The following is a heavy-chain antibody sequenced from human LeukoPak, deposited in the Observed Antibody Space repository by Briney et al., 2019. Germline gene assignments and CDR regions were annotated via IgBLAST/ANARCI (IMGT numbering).Heavy chain of an antibody. CDR2: ISYDGSNK. D-gene: IGHD6-19*01. Sequence: GGSLRLFSAASGFTLSSCAMHWGRQAPGKGLEWVAVISYDGSNKYYADSVKGRFTISRDNSKNTLYLQMNSLRAEDTAVYYCARAGAVSAEKFFDSWGQGTLVTVSS. J-gene: IGHJ4*02. V-gene: IGHV3-30*04. CDR1: GFTLSSCA. CDR3: ARAGAVSAEKFFDS.